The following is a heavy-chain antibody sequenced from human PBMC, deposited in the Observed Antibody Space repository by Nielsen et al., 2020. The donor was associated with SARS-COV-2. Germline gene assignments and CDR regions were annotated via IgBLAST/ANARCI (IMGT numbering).Heavy chain of an antibody. CDR3: ASTHRVRPREEDY. J-gene: IGHJ4*02. D-gene: IGHD1-1*01. Sequence: GESLKISCAASGFTFSNYGLHWVRQAPGKGLEWVAVISYDGSNKFYADSVKGRFTISRDNSKNTVYLQMNSLRAEDTAVYYCASTHRVRPREEDYWGQGTLVTVSS. CDR2: ISYDGSNK. V-gene: IGHV3-30*03. CDR1: GFTFSNYG.